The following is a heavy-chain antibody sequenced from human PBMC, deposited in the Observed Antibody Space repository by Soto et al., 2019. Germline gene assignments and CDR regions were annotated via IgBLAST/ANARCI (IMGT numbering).Heavy chain of an antibody. J-gene: IGHJ4*02. CDR2: FYTTGRA. D-gene: IGHD6-19*01. CDR3: ARVMASGWTQNYFDY. Sequence: SETLSLTCSVSGGSISSSYWNWIRQPAGKGLEWIGRFYTTGRASYNPSLKGRLTLSGDTSKNQFSLRLGSVTAADTAVYYCARVMASGWTQNYFDYWGQGTLVTVSS. V-gene: IGHV4-4*07. CDR1: GGSISSSY.